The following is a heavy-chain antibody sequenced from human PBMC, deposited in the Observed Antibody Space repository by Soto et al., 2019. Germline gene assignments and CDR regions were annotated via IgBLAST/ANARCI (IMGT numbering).Heavy chain of an antibody. D-gene: IGHD4-17*01. J-gene: IGHJ4*02. V-gene: IGHV3-33*01. CDR3: AREARSLDYGGGSMFN. Sequence: GGSLRLSCAASGFTFSSYTMHLVRQAPGKGLEWVALIWYDGSNKYFADSVKGRFIISRDNSKNTLYMQMNSLRAEDTAVYYCAREARSLDYGGGSMFNWGQGTLVTVSS. CDR2: IWYDGSNK. CDR1: GFTFSSYT.